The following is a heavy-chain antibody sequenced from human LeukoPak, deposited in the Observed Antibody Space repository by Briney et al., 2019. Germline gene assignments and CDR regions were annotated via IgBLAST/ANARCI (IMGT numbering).Heavy chain of an antibody. Sequence: GGSLRLSCAASGFTFSSYGMHWVRQAPGKGLEWVAVISYDGSNKYYADSVKGRFTISRDNSNNTLYLKMNSLRAEDTAVYYCAKDLVWFGELLYSSPVYYYGMDVWGKGTTVTVSS. V-gene: IGHV3-30*18. CDR2: ISYDGSNK. CDR3: AKDLVWFGELLYSSPVYYYGMDV. CDR1: GFTFSSYG. J-gene: IGHJ6*04. D-gene: IGHD3-10*01.